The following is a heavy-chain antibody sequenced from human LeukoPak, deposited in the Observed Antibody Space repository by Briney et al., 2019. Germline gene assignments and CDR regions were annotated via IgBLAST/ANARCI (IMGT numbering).Heavy chain of an antibody. D-gene: IGHD1-7*01. CDR2: IIPIFGTA. CDR3: ATVAPGDWNYNY. J-gene: IGHJ4*02. Sequence: SVKVSCKASGGAFSSYAISWVRQAPGQGLEWMGGIIPIFGTANYAQKFQGRVTITADESTSTAYMELSSLRSEDTAVYYCATVAPGDWNYNYWGQGTLVTVSS. V-gene: IGHV1-69*01. CDR1: GGAFSSYA.